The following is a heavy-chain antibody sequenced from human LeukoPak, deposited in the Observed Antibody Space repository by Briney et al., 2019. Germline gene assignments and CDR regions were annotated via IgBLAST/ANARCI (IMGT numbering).Heavy chain of an antibody. CDR2: INPNSGGT. Sequence: ASVKVSCKASGYTFTGYYMNWVRQAPGQGLEWLGWINPNSGGTNYAQKFQGRVTMTRDTSISTAYMELSRLKSDDTAVYYCARLGPNYTGSGSYFDYWGQGTLLTVSS. CDR3: ARLGPNYTGSGSYFDY. J-gene: IGHJ4*02. D-gene: IGHD3-10*01. CDR1: GYTFTGYY. V-gene: IGHV1-2*02.